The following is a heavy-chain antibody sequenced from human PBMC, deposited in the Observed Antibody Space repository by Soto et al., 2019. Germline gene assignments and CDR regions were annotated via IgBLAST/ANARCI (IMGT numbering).Heavy chain of an antibody. Sequence: GGSLRLSCAASGFTFSNAWINWVRQAPGKGLEWVSYISSSSSTIYYADSVKGRFTISRDNAKNSLYLQMNSLRAEDTAVYYCAKAVRMKTGTYWGQGTQVTVSS. V-gene: IGHV3-48*01. CDR1: GFTFSNAW. CDR3: AKAVRMKTGTY. J-gene: IGHJ4*02. CDR2: ISSSSSTI.